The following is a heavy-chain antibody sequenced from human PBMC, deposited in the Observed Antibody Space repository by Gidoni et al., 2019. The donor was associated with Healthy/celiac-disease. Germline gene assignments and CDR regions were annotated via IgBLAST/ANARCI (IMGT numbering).Heavy chain of an antibody. CDR1: GFTFSNAW. J-gene: IGHJ3*02. D-gene: IGHD3-9*01. Sequence: EVQLVESGGGLVKPGGSLRLSCAASGFTFSNAWMSWVRQAPGKGLGWVGRIKSKTDGGTTDYAAPVKGRFTISRDDSKNTLYLQMNSLKTEDTAVYYCTTGCYDILWVAYDAFDIWGQGTMVTVSS. V-gene: IGHV3-15*01. CDR2: IKSKTDGGTT. CDR3: TTGCYDILWVAYDAFDI.